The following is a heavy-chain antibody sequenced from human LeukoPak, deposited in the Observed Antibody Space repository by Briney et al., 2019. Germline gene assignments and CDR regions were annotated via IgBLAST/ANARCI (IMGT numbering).Heavy chain of an antibody. CDR3: ASQLGGTTFH. CDR2: VYHSGST. D-gene: IGHD1-1*01. Sequence: SETLSLTCTLSGASINSYYWSWIRQPPGEGLEWIGYVYHSGSTNYNSSLKSRVTISLDTSKTQFSLRLSSVTAADTAVYYCASQLGGTTFHWGQGALVTVSS. CDR1: GASINSYY. J-gene: IGHJ4*02. V-gene: IGHV4-59*01.